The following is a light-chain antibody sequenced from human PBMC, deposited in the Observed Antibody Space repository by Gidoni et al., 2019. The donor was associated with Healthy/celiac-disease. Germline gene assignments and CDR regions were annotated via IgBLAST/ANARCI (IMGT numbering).Light chain of an antibody. CDR2: WAS. V-gene: IGKV4-1*01. CDR1: QSVLYSSNIKSY. Sequence: DIVMTQSPDSLAVSLGARATINCKSSQSVLYSSNIKSYLAWYQQKPGQPPKLLIYWASTRVSGVPDRCSGSGSGTDFTLTNSSLQAEDVAVYYCQQYYSTPYTFGQGTKLEIK. J-gene: IGKJ2*01. CDR3: QQYYSTPYT.